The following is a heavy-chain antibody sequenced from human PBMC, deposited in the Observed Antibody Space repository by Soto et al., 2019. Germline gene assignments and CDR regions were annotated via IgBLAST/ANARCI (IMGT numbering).Heavy chain of an antibody. Sequence: GGSLRLSCAASGFTFSSYAMSWVRQAPGKGLEWVSAISGSGGSTYYADSVKGRFTISRDNSKNTLYLQMNSLRAEDTAVYYCAKVPSLYDFWSGPTSRYYFDYWGQGTLVTVSS. V-gene: IGHV3-23*01. J-gene: IGHJ4*02. D-gene: IGHD3-3*01. CDR1: GFTFSSYA. CDR3: AKVPSLYDFWSGPTSRYYFDY. CDR2: ISGSGGST.